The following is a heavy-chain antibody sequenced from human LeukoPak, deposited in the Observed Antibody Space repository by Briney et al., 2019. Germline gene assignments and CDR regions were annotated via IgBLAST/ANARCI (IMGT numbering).Heavy chain of an antibody. Sequence: SETLSLTCAVYGGSFSGYYWSWIRQPPGKGLEWIGEINHSGSTNYNPSLKSRVTISVDTSKNQFSLKLSSVTAADTAVYYCASVTRKYVRSFDYWGQGTLVTVSS. CDR2: INHSGST. CDR3: ASVTRKYVRSFDY. J-gene: IGHJ4*02. V-gene: IGHV4-34*01. CDR1: GGSFSGYY. D-gene: IGHD3-10*01.